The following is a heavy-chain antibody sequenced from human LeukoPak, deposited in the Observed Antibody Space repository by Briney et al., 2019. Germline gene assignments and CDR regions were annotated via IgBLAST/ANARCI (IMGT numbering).Heavy chain of an antibody. CDR1: GFTFSGFA. D-gene: IGHD5-12*01. CDR2: ISYDGPNK. J-gene: IGHJ4*02. V-gene: IGHV3-30-3*01. Sequence: QTGGSLRLSCAASGFTFSGFAMRWVRQAPGKGLGWVAVISYDGPNKYYADSVKGRFTISRDNSKNTLFLQMNSLKTEDTAVYYCASQYSGYIFGDYWGQGTLVTVSS. CDR3: ASQYSGYIFGDY.